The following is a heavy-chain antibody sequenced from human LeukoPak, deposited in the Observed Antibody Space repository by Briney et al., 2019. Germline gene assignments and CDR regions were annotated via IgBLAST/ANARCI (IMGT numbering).Heavy chain of an antibody. J-gene: IGHJ3*02. D-gene: IGHD3-16*02. CDR1: GFTFSSYA. V-gene: IGHV3-23*01. CDR3: AKERRGENVWGSYRDAFDM. CDR2: ISGSGGST. Sequence: PGGSLRLSCAASGFTFSSYAMTWVREAPGEGLEWVSGISGSGGSTYYAGSVKGRFTISRDNSKNTLYLQMNSLRAEDTAVYYCAKERRGENVWGSYRDAFDMWGQGTMVTVSS.